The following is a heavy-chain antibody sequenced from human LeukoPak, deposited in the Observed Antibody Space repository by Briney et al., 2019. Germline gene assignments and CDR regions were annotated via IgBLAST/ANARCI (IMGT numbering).Heavy chain of an antibody. J-gene: IGHJ6*02. CDR2: IYSGGST. D-gene: IGHD3-3*01. CDR3: ARDRSPYYDFWSGYYTAYYGMDV. CDR1: GFTVSSNY. Sequence: GGSLRLSCAASGFTVSSNYMSWVRQAPGKGLEWVSVIYSGGSTYYAGSVKGRFTISRDNSKNTLYLQMNSLRAEDTAVYYCARDRSPYYDFWSGYYTAYYGMDVWGQGTTVTVSS. V-gene: IGHV3-66*02.